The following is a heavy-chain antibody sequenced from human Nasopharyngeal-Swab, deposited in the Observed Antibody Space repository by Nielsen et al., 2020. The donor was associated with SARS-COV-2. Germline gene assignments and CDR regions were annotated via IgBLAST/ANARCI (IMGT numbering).Heavy chain of an antibody. CDR1: GGSVSSGSYY. V-gene: IGHV4-61*01. CDR2: IYYSVST. J-gene: IGHJ6*02. Sequence: AETLSLTCTVSGGSVSSGSYYWSGSRQREGKRLEWIGYIYYSVSTNYNPSLKSRVTISVDTSKNQFSLKLSSVTTADTAVYYCARLVGATDYYYYGMDVWGQGTTVTVSS. CDR3: ARLVGATDYYYYGMDV. D-gene: IGHD1-26*01.